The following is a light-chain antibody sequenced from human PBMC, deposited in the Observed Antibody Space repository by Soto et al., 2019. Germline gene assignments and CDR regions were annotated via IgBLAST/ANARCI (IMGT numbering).Light chain of an antibody. CDR2: GTS. CDR3: PQYGSSLFT. J-gene: IGKJ3*01. Sequence: EIVLTQSPGTLSLSPGERATLSCRASQSVSSSYLAWYQQKPGQAPRLLIYGTSSRATDIPARFSGSGSGTDFTLTISRLEPEDFAVYYCPQYGSSLFTFGPGTKVYVK. CDR1: QSVSSSY. V-gene: IGKV3-20*01.